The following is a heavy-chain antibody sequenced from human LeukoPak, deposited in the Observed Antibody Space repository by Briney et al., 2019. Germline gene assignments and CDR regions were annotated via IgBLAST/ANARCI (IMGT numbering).Heavy chain of an antibody. CDR1: GGSFSGYY. J-gene: IGHJ4*02. CDR3: AGGRTRYSSSQPYDY. V-gene: IGHV4-34*01. CDR2: INHSGST. Sequence: SETLSLTCAVYGGSFSGYYWSWIRQPPGKGLEWIGEINHSGSTNYNPSLKSRVTISVDTSKNQFSLKLSSVTAADTAVYYCAGGRTRYSSSQPYDYWGQGTLVTVSS. D-gene: IGHD6-6*01.